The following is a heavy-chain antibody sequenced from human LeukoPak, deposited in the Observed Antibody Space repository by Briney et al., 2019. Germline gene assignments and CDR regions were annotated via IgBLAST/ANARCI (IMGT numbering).Heavy chain of an antibody. V-gene: IGHV3-21*01. CDR3: ARENIRLDAFDI. D-gene: IGHD1-1*01. J-gene: IGHJ3*02. CDR2: ITSSSSYI. Sequence: GGSLRLSCAASGFTFSGYSMNWVRQAPGKGLEWVSSITSSSSYIYYSDSVKGRFTISRDNAKNSMYLQMNSLRAEDTAVYYCARENIRLDAFDIWGQGTMVTVSS. CDR1: GFTFSGYS.